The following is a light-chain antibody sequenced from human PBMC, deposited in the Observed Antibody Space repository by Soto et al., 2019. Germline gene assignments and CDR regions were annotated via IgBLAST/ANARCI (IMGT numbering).Light chain of an antibody. CDR2: TAS. CDR1: QGIRHD. V-gene: IGKV1-6*01. CDR3: LQDYSYPLT. Sequence: AIQMTQSPSSLSASVGDRVTITCRASQGIRHDLGWYQQKPGKAPKVLIYTASNLQNGVPSRFSGSGSGTDFTLTISDLQPADFATYYCLQDYSYPLTFGQGTKVK. J-gene: IGKJ1*01.